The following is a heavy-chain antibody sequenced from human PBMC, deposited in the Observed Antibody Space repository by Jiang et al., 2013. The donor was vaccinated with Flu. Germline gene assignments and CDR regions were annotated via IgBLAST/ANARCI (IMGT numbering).Heavy chain of an antibody. Sequence: GPGLVKASQTLSLTCTVSSGSISSGDYYWSWIRQSPGKGLEWIGYIYYTGTTDSNPSLESRVDLSIDTAQNRFSLNLRAVTAADTAEYYCVAATSVTMWAFEIWGQGTMVTVSS. V-gene: IGHV4-30-4*01. CDR3: VAATSVTMWAFEI. D-gene: IGHD3-10*02. CDR2: IYYTGTT. CDR1: SGSISSGDYY. J-gene: IGHJ3*02.